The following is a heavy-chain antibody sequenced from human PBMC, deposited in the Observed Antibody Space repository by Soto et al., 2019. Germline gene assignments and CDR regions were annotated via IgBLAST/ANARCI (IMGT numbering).Heavy chain of an antibody. D-gene: IGHD2-2*01. V-gene: IGHV5-51*01. Sequence: GESLKISCKGSGYSFTSYWIGWVRQMPGKGLEWMGIIYPGDSDTRYSPSFQGQVTISADKSISTAYLQWSSLKASDTAMYYCASILGDGAAINLYFDYWGQGTLVTVSS. J-gene: IGHJ4*02. CDR2: IYPGDSDT. CDR1: GYSFTSYW. CDR3: ASILGDGAAINLYFDY.